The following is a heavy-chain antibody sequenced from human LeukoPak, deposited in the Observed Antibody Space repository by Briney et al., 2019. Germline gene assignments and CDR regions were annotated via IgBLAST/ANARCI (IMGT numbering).Heavy chain of an antibody. D-gene: IGHD6-13*01. CDR2: IHYTGTT. J-gene: IGHJ4*02. V-gene: IGHV4-59*01. CDR1: DGSISTYY. CDR3: ARARRSNGAAAGTGYIDS. Sequence: SETLSLTCAVSDGSISTYYWTWIRQSPGKGLEWIGFIHYTGTTSYNPSLKSRLTISVDTSEDLFSLSLDSVTAADTAIHFCARARRSNGAAAGTGYIDSWGQGTLVTVSS.